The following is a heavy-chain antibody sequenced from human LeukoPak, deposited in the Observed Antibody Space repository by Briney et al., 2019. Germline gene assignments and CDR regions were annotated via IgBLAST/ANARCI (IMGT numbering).Heavy chain of an antibody. Sequence: SETLSLTCTVSGGSITSYYWSWIRQPPGKGLEWMGYIYYSGSTNYNPSLKSRVTISVDTSKNQFSLMLRSVTAADTAVYYCARSARRRLRLGNWVDPWGQGILVTVSS. J-gene: IGHJ5*02. CDR3: ARSARRRLRLGNWVDP. V-gene: IGHV4-59*01. CDR1: GGSITSYY. CDR2: IYYSGST. D-gene: IGHD5-12*01.